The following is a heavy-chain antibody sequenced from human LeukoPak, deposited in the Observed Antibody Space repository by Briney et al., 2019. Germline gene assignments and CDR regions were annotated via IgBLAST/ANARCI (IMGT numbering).Heavy chain of an antibody. D-gene: IGHD3-10*01. Sequence: GSLRLSCAASGFTFSSYSMNWVRQPPGKGLEWIGEINHSGSTNYNPSLKSRVTISVDTSKNQFSLKLNSVTAADTAVYYCAANSADYNTLGSSYKVWGQGTLVTVSS. CDR2: INHSGST. V-gene: IGHV4-34*08. CDR3: AANSADYNTLGSSYKV. CDR1: GFTFSSYS. J-gene: IGHJ4*02.